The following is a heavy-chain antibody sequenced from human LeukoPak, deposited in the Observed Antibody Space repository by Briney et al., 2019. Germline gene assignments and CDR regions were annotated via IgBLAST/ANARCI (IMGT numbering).Heavy chain of an antibody. D-gene: IGHD6-19*01. CDR1: GFTFSSYG. J-gene: IGHJ4*02. CDR2: IWYDGSNK. CDR3: ARDVAVAGIDY. V-gene: IGHV3-33*01. Sequence: GGSLRLPCAASGFTFSSYGMHWVRQAPGKGLEWVAVIWYDGSNKYYTDSVKGRFTISRDNSKNTLYLQMNSLRAEDTAVYYCARDVAVAGIDYWGQGTLVTVSS.